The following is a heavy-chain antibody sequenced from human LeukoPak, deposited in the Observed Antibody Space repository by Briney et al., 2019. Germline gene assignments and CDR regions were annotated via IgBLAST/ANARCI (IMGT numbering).Heavy chain of an antibody. D-gene: IGHD3-10*01. CDR2: VRAKGDAT. V-gene: IGHV3-23*01. CDR3: ARVGPLATRSAGHYYFDL. CDR1: GFTFSNYA. Sequence: GGSLRLSCAASGFTFSNYALSWVRRAQGKGLEGFSTVRAKGDATAHADSVKGRFTISRDNAKNTLSLLMNILRAEDTAVYYCARVGPLATRSAGHYYFDLWGRGTLVTVSS. J-gene: IGHJ2*01.